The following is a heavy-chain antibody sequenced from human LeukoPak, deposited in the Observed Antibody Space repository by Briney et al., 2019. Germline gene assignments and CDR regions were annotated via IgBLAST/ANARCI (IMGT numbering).Heavy chain of an antibody. CDR3: ARHYCSGGTCYSDFDY. D-gene: IGHD2-15*01. J-gene: IGHJ4*02. CDR1: GYSFTSYW. CDR2: IYPGDSDT. V-gene: IGHV5-51*01. Sequence: GESLKISCKGSGYSFTSYWIGWVRHMPGKGLEWMGIIYPGDSDTRYSPSFQGQVTISADKSISTAYLQWSSLKASDTAMYYCARHYCSGGTCYSDFDYWGQGTLVTVSS.